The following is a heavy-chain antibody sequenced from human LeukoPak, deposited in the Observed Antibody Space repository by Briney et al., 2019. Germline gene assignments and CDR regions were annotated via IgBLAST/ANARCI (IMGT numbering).Heavy chain of an antibody. V-gene: IGHV3-7*01. D-gene: IGHD5/OR15-5a*01. Sequence: ANVKPDGSATYYVDSVKGRFTISRDSTNNSLYLQMNSLRAEDTAVYYCARDSNIVSSSRDYWGQGTLVTVSP. CDR2: VKPDGSAT. J-gene: IGHJ4*02. CDR3: ARDSNIVSSSRDY.